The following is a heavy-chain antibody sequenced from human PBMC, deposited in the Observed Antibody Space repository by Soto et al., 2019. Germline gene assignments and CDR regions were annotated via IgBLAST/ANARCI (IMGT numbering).Heavy chain of an antibody. V-gene: IGHV3-48*02. D-gene: IGHD4-17*01. Sequence: EVQLVESGGGLVQPGGSLRLSCAASGFTFSSYNMNWVHQAPGKGLEWVSYISSSSSTIYYADSVKGRFTISRDNAKNSLYLQMNSLRDEDTAVYYCARDLGYGDPTWPYFDYWGQGTLVTVSS. CDR1: GFTFSSYN. CDR3: ARDLGYGDPTWPYFDY. CDR2: ISSSSSTI. J-gene: IGHJ4*02.